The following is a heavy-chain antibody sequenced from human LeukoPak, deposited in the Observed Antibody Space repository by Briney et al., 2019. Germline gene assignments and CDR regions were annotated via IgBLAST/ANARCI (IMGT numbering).Heavy chain of an antibody. CDR2: ISSSSSYI. J-gene: IGHJ5*02. CDR1: GFTFSSYS. D-gene: IGHD3-16*01. Sequence: GGSLRLSCAASGFTFSSYSMNWVRQAPGKGLEWVSSISSSSSYIYYADSVKGRFPISRDNAKNSLYLQMNSLRAEDTAVYYCARDPVLGGHWFDPWGQGTLVTVSS. CDR3: ARDPVLGGHWFDP. V-gene: IGHV3-21*01.